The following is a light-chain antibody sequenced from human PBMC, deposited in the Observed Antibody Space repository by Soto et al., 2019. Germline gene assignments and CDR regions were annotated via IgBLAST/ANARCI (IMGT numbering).Light chain of an antibody. Sequence: QSALTQPASVSGSPGQSITISCTGTSSDVGGYNYVSWYQQHPGKAPKLMIYEVRNRPSGVSNRFSGSKSDNTASLPISGLQAGDGADYYCSSYTSSSTHVVFGGGTKLTVL. CDR1: SSDVGGYNY. J-gene: IGLJ2*01. CDR3: SSYTSSSTHVV. CDR2: EVR. V-gene: IGLV2-14*01.